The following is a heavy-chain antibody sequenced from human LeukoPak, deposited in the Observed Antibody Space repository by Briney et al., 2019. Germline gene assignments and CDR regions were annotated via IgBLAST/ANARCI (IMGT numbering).Heavy chain of an antibody. Sequence: PGGSLRLSCAASGFTVSSNYMSWVRQAPGKGLEWVSVIYSGGSTYYADSVKGRFTISRDNSKNTLYLQMNSLRAKDTAVYYCARVRRYYFDYWGQGTLVTVSS. V-gene: IGHV3-66*01. J-gene: IGHJ4*02. CDR3: ARVRRYYFDY. CDR1: GFTVSSNY. CDR2: IYSGGST.